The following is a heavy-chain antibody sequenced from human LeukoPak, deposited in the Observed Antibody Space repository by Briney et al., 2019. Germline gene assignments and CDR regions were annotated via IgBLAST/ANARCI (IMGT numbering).Heavy chain of an antibody. V-gene: IGHV3-30*02. CDR3: AKSPWNGKFRAYFDY. CDR1: GCTFTSYG. J-gene: IGHJ4*02. CDR2: IRHDGSYK. D-gene: IGHD1-1*01. Sequence: GGSLRFFCVVSGCTFTSYGVHWVRQAPGKGLEWVAFIRHDGSYKDYADSVKGRFTISRDNSKNTLYLQMNSLRAEDTAVYYCAKSPWNGKFRAYFDYWGQGTLVTVSS.